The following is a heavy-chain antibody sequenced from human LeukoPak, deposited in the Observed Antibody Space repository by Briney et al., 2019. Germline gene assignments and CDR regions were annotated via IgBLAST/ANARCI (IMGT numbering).Heavy chain of an antibody. J-gene: IGHJ5*02. CDR2: ISSSSSTI. CDR3: ARQSHPNWSYANWFDP. CDR1: GFTFSSFS. Sequence: GGSLRLSCAASGFTFSSFSMNWVRQAPGKGLEWVSYISSSSSTIYYADSVKGRFTISRDNAKNSLYLQMNSMRAEDTAVFYCARQSHPNWSYANWFDPWGQGTLVTVSS. D-gene: IGHD1-7*01. V-gene: IGHV3-48*01.